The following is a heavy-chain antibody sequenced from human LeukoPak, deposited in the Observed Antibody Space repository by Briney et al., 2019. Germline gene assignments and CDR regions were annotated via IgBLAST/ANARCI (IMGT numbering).Heavy chain of an antibody. CDR3: AREKSPERKTWLQLGAFDV. D-gene: IGHD5-24*01. CDR1: GFTLSSYA. CDR2: ISGSGGST. V-gene: IGHV3-23*01. Sequence: GGSLRLSCAASGFTLSSYAMSWVRQAPGKGLEWVSAISGSGGSTYYADSVKGRFTISRDNSKNTLYLQMNSLRAEDTAVYYCAREKSPERKTWLQLGAFDVWGQGTMVTVSS. J-gene: IGHJ3*01.